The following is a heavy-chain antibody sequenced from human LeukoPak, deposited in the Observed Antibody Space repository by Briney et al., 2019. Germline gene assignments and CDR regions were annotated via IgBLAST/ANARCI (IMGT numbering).Heavy chain of an antibody. CDR2: INPNSGNT. CDR1: GYTFTGYY. J-gene: IGHJ4*02. V-gene: IGHV1-8*02. D-gene: IGHD6-13*01. CDR3: ARETAGTIDY. Sequence: ASVKVSCKASGYTFTGYYMHWVRQAPGQGLEWMGWINPNSGNTGYAQKFQGRVTMTRNTSISTAYMELSSLRSEDTAVYYCARETAGTIDYWGQGTLVTVSS.